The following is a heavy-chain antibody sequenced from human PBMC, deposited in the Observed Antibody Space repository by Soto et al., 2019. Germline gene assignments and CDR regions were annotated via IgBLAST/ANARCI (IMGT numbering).Heavy chain of an antibody. D-gene: IGHD4-17*01. J-gene: IGHJ4*02. V-gene: IGHV3-30-3*01. CDR2: ISYDGSNK. Sequence: GGSLRLSCAASGFTFSSYAMHWVRQAPGKGLEWEAVISYDGSNKYYADSVKGRFTISRDNSKNTLYLQMNSLRAEDTAVYYCARRGWGQDLTGISPMGYADYDFDYWGQGTLVTVSS. CDR3: ARRGWGQDLTGISPMGYADYDFDY. CDR1: GFTFSSYA.